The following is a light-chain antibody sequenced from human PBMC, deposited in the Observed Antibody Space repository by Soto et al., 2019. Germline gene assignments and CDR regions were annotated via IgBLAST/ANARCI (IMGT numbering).Light chain of an antibody. J-gene: IGKJ4*01. CDR2: DAS. CDR3: QQRDSWPLT. Sequence: EIVWTQSPATLSLSPGERATLSCRASQSVGRTLAWFQQKPGQAPRLLIYDASNRATGIPARFTGSGSGTDFTLTIRSLEPEDFAIYYCQQRDSWPLTFGGGTKVDIK. V-gene: IGKV3-11*01. CDR1: QSVGRT.